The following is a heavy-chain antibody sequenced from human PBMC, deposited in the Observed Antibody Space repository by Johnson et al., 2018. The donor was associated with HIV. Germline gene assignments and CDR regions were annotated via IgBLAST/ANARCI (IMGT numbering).Heavy chain of an antibody. Sequence: VQLVESGGGLVQPGGSLRLSCAASGFNFSSYAMHWVRPAPGKGLEYVSAISSNGGSTYYANSVKGRFTISRDNSKNTLYLQMGSLRVEDMAVYYCARGRASWELYDAFEIWGQGTMVIVSS. CDR3: ARGRASWELYDAFEI. CDR1: GFNFSSYA. J-gene: IGHJ3*02. CDR2: ISSNGGST. V-gene: IGHV3-64*01. D-gene: IGHD1-26*01.